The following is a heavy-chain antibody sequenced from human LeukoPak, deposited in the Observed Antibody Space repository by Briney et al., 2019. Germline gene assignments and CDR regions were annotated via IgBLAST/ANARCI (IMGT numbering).Heavy chain of an antibody. Sequence: PSETLSLTCTVSGGSITDTNYYWGWIRQPLGKGLEWIASISYSGSTYFNPSLKSRVTISVDTSKSEFSLKLSSMTAADTAVYYCARSCGSTSCSDGDWFDPWGQGTLVTVSS. V-gene: IGHV4-39*01. CDR3: ARSCGSTSCSDGDWFDP. J-gene: IGHJ5*02. D-gene: IGHD2-2*01. CDR2: ISYSGST. CDR1: GGSITDTNYY.